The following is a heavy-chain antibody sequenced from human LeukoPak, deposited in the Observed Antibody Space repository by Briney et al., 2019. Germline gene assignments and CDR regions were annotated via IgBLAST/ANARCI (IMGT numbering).Heavy chain of an antibody. D-gene: IGHD3-22*01. Sequence: GGSLRLSCAASGFTFSNYAMNWVRQAPGKGLEWVSGISGSGGSTHYADSVKGRFTISRDNSKNTLNLQMNSLRAEDTAVYYCAKVGYYDSSGYYYGGPDYWGQGTLVTVSS. CDR2: ISGSGGST. J-gene: IGHJ4*02. CDR1: GFTFSNYA. CDR3: AKVGYYDSSGYYYGGPDY. V-gene: IGHV3-23*01.